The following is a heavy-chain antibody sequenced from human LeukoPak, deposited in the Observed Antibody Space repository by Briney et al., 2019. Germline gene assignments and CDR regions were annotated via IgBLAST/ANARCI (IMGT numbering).Heavy chain of an antibody. CDR1: GGSISSYY. CDR2: IYTSGST. D-gene: IGHD3-10*01. CDR3: ARDSITMVRGVILGYGMDV. Sequence: ASETLSLTCTVSGGSISSYYWSWIRQPPGKGLEWIGYIYTSGSTNYNPSLKSRVTISVDTSKNQFSLKLSSVTAADTAVYYCARDSITMVRGVILGYGMDVWGQGTTVTVSS. V-gene: IGHV4-59*01. J-gene: IGHJ6*02.